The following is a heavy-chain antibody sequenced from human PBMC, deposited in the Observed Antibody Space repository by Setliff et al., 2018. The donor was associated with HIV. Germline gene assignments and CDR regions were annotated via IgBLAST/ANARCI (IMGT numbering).Heavy chain of an antibody. D-gene: IGHD3-10*01. CDR1: GGSFSSYH. Sequence: PSETLSLTCTVSGGSFSSYHWSWIRHRAGKGLEWIGHIYASGSTKYNPSLESRVTMSVDTSRTQFSLKLRSVTAADTAVYYCARVGASGVPSTMDYYYYMDVWGQGTMVTVSS. J-gene: IGHJ6*03. CDR2: IYASGST. CDR3: ARVGASGVPSTMDYYYYMDV. V-gene: IGHV4-4*07.